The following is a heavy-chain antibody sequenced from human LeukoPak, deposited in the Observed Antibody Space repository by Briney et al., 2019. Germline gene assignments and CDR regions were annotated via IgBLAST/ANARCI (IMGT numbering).Heavy chain of an antibody. CDR2: IIPIFGTA. J-gene: IGHJ4*02. CDR3: ARGKIVGATRSHFDY. CDR1: GGTFSSYA. D-gene: IGHD1-26*01. Sequence: SVKVSCTASGGTFSSYAISWVRQAPGQGLEWMGGIIPIFGTANYAQKFQGRVTITADESTSTAYMELSSLRSEDTAVYYCARGKIVGATRSHFDYWGQGTLVTVSS. V-gene: IGHV1-69*13.